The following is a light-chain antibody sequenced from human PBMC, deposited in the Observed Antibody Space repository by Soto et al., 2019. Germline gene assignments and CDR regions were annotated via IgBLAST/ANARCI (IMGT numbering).Light chain of an antibody. CDR2: DVS. V-gene: IGLV2-14*03. CDR3: NSYTSISTWV. Sequence: QSALTQPASVSGSPGQSITISCNGTSSDVGGYNYVSWFQHHPGKAPKLIIYDVSNRPSGVSNRFSGSKSGSTASLTISGLQAEDEADYYCNSYTSISTWVFGGGTKLTVL. J-gene: IGLJ3*02. CDR1: SSDVGGYNY.